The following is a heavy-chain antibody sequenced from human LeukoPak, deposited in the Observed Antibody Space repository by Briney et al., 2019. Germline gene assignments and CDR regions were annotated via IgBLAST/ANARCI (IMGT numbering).Heavy chain of an antibody. CDR2: IYPGDSDT. Sequence: GESLKISCKGSGYSFTSYWIGWVRPMPGKGLEWTGIIYPGDSDTSYSPSFQGHVTISAYKSISTAYLQWSSLKASDTAMYYCARHPSEQLVGPNDAFDICGQGTMVTVSS. J-gene: IGHJ3*02. D-gene: IGHD6-6*01. CDR3: ARHPSEQLVGPNDAFDI. V-gene: IGHV5-51*01. CDR1: GYSFTSYW.